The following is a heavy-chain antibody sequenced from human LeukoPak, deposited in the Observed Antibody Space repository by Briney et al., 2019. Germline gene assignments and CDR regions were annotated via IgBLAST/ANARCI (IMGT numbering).Heavy chain of an antibody. D-gene: IGHD6-6*01. J-gene: IGHJ4*02. V-gene: IGHV5-51*01. Sequence: PGESLKISCKGSGYMFSNYWIGWVRQMPGKSLEWIGTIYPGDSDTTYSPSLQGQVTISADKSISTAYLQWNSLKASDTAMYFCARQTSSSSRVDFWGRGALVIASS. CDR3: ARQTSSSSRVDF. CDR2: IYPGDSDT. CDR1: GYMFSNYW.